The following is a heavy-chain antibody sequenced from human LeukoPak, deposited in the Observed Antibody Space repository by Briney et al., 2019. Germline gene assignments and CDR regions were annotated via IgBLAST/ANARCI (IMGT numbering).Heavy chain of an antibody. CDR1: GYTFNKYA. CDR3: ARSGFRTDHPAFDI. V-gene: IGHV7-4-1*02. J-gene: IGHJ3*02. CDR2: INTKTGNP. Sequence: GASVKVSCKASGYTFNKYAMNWVRQAPGQGLEWMGWINTKTGNPTYAQDFTGRFVFSLDTSVTTAYLHISSPKDDDTAVYYCARSGFRTDHPAFDIWGQGTMVTVS. D-gene: IGHD2/OR15-2a*01.